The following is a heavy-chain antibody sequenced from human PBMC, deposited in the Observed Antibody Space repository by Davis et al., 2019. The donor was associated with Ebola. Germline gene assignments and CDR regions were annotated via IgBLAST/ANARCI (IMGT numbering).Heavy chain of an antibody. CDR3: AREGYSGYVIYYYYGMDV. D-gene: IGHD5-12*01. V-gene: IGHV1-2*04. CDR2: INPNSGGT. Sequence: ASVKVSCKASGGTFSSYAISWVRQAPGQGLEWMGWINPNSGGTNYAQKFQGWVTMTRDTSISTAYMELSRLRSDDTAVYYCAREGYSGYVIYYYYGMDVWGQGTTVTVSS. J-gene: IGHJ6*02. CDR1: GGTFSSYA.